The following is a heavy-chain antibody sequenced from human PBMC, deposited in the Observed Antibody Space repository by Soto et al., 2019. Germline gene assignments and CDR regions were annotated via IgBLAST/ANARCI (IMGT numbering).Heavy chain of an antibody. CDR1: GFTFSSYE. V-gene: IGHV3-48*03. J-gene: IGHJ3*02. Sequence: GGSLRLSCAASGFTFSSYEMNWVRQAPGKGLEWVSYISSSGSTIYYADSVKGRFTISRDNAKNSLYLQMNSLRAEDTAVYYCARGFIYSSGPSDAFDIWGQGTMVTVSS. D-gene: IGHD6-19*01. CDR2: ISSSGSTI. CDR3: ARGFIYSSGPSDAFDI.